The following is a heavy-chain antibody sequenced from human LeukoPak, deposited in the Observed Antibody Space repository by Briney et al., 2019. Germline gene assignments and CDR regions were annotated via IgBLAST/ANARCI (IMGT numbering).Heavy chain of an antibody. CDR3: ARGLRTDITMIVVVMISYAFDI. J-gene: IGHJ3*02. V-gene: IGHV1-2*02. CDR1: GYTFTGYY. CDR2: INPNSGGT. D-gene: IGHD3-22*01. Sequence: GASVKVSCKASGYTFTGYYMHWVRQAPGQGLEWMGWINPNSGGTNYAQKFQGRVTMTRDTSISTAYMELSSLRSEDTAVYYCARGLRTDITMIVVVMISYAFDIWGQGTMVTVSS.